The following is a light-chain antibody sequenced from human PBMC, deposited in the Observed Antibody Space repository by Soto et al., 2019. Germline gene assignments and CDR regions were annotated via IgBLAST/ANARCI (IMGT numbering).Light chain of an antibody. CDR3: QSYDNTLSAVV. Sequence: QSVLTQPPSVSGTPGQRVTIPCTGSRSNIGANYDVQWFQQLPGAAPRLLLFLYNNRPAWVPDRFSGSKSGTSASLAITGLQAEDEAQYYCQSYDNTLSAVVFGGGTKLTV. J-gene: IGLJ2*01. CDR2: LYN. V-gene: IGLV1-40*01. CDR1: RSNIGANYD.